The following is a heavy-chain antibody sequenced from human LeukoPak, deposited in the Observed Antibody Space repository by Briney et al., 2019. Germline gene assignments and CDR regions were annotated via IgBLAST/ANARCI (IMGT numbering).Heavy chain of an antibody. CDR2: ISYDGSNE. CDR3: ASDMSYSGYYIDY. J-gene: IGHJ4*02. Sequence: PGMSLRLSCAASGFTFSSYAMHWVRQAPGKGLEWVALISYDGSNEYYADSVKGRFTVSRDNSKNTLYLQMNSLRAEDTAVYYCASDMSYSGYYIDYWGQGTLVTVSS. V-gene: IGHV3-30-3*01. CDR1: GFTFSSYA. D-gene: IGHD3-3*01.